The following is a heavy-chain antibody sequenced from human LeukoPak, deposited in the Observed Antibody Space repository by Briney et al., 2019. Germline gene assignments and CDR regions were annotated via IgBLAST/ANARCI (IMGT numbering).Heavy chain of an antibody. Sequence: PGGSLRLSCAASGLTFSNAWIISVRQAPGKGVEWVGRSRSKTEGGTTDYAAPVTGRFTIYREHEKSSVYLEMNSLRADDTAVYDCAATGRWGQGTLVAVSS. V-gene: IGHV3-15*01. CDR1: GLTFSNAW. D-gene: IGHD6-25*01. J-gene: IGHJ4*02. CDR2: SRSKTEGGTT. CDR3: AATGR.